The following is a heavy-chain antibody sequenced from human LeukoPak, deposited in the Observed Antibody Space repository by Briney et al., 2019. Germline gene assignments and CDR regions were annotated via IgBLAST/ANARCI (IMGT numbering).Heavy chain of an antibody. V-gene: IGHV1-2*02. D-gene: IGHD1-1*01. CDR1: GYTFTGYY. CDR3: ARIRRPSQGDYFDY. J-gene: IGHJ4*02. CDR2: INPNSGGT. Sequence: GASVKVSCKASGYTFTGYYMHWMRQAPGQGLEWMGWINPNSGGTNYAQKFQGRVTMTRDTSISTAYMELSRLRSDDTAVYYCARIRRPSQGDYFDYWGQGTLVTVSS.